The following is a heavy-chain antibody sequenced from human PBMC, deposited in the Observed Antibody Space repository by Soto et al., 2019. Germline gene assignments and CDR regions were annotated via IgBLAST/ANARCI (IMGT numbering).Heavy chain of an antibody. CDR1: GYTFTSYG. CDR3: ARRVGATGDYYYGMDV. V-gene: IGHV1-18*01. D-gene: IGHD1-26*01. Sequence: GASVKVSCKASGYTFTSYGISWVRQAPGQGLEWMGWISAYNGNTNYAQKLQGRVTMTTDTSTSTAYMELRSLRSDDTAVYYCARRVGATGDYYYGMDVWGQGTTVTVSS. J-gene: IGHJ6*02. CDR2: ISAYNGNT.